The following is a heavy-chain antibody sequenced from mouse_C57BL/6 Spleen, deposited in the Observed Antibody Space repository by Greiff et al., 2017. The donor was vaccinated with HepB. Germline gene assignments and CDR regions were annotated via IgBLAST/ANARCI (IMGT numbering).Heavy chain of an antibody. J-gene: IGHJ3*01. CDR3: ARDYDDRAWFAY. CDR1: GYSITSGYY. D-gene: IGHD2-3*01. Sequence: EVKLQESGPGLVKPSQSLSLTCSVTGYSITSGYYWNWIRQFPGNKLEWMGYISYDGSNNYNPSLKNRISITRDTSKNQFFLKLNSVTTEDAATYYCARDYDDRAWFAYWGQGTLVTVSA. V-gene: IGHV3-6*01. CDR2: ISYDGSN.